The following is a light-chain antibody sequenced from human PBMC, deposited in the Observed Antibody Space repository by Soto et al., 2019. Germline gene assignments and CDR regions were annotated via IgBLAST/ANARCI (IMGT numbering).Light chain of an antibody. V-gene: IGLV2-14*01. CDR2: EVS. J-gene: IGLJ2*01. CDR3: SSYTSSNTVV. Sequence: QSALTKPASVSGSPGQSMNFSCTGTSSDLGGYNFVSWYQQHPGKAPKLMIYEVSHRPSGVSNRFSGSKSGNTASLTISGLQAEYEADYYCSSYTSSNTVVFGGGTKLTVL. CDR1: SSDLGGYNF.